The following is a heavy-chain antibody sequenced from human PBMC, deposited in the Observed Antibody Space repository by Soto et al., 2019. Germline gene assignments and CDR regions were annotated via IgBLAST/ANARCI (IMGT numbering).Heavy chain of an antibody. CDR2: VHYRGTS. V-gene: IGHV4-39*01. D-gene: IGHD5-18*01. CDR3: SASRRPAMKHYYFDY. Sequence: SETLSLTCTVSGYSISSGYYCGCWSRQPPRRVLEWIGIVHYRGTSYYTPSLKSRVTTSVDTSKNQFSLKMYSATAADAAVYYCSASRRPAMKHYYFDYWGQGTLVTVSS. J-gene: IGHJ4*02. CDR1: GYSISSGYYC.